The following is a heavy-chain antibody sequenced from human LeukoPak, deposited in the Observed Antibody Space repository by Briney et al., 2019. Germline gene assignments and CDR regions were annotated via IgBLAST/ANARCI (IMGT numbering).Heavy chain of an antibody. J-gene: IGHJ6*03. Sequence: GGSLRLSCAASGFTFSNFWMSWVRQAPGKGLEWVANIKQDGSEIYYVDSVKGRFTISRDNAKDSLYLQMNSLRAEDTAVYYCASQANYYYYMDVWGKGTTVTVSS. CDR2: IKQDGSEI. V-gene: IGHV3-7*01. CDR1: GFTFSNFW. CDR3: ASQANYYYYMDV.